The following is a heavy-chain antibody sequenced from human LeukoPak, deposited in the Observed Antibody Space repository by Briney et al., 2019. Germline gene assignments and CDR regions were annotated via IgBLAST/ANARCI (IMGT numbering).Heavy chain of an antibody. Sequence: SQTLSLTCAISGDSVSSNSAAWSWIRQSPSRGFEWLGRTYYMSKWISDYAVFVKSRITINPDTSKNQFSLQLNSVTPEDAAVYYCARWGHAPHSFDYWGQGTLVTVSS. CDR3: ARWGHAPHSFDY. V-gene: IGHV6-1*01. CDR2: TYYMSKWIS. D-gene: IGHD3-16*01. CDR1: GDSVSSNSAA. J-gene: IGHJ4*02.